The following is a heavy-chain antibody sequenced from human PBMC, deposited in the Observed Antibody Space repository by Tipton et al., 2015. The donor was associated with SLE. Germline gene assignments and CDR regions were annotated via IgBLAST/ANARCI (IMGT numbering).Heavy chain of an antibody. J-gene: IGHJ4*02. CDR2: ITSSSTYI. Sequence: GSLRLSCAASGFTFSSYSMNWVRQAPGKGLEWVSSITSSSTYIYYADSVKGRLTISRDNAKNSLYLQMNSLRAEDTAVYYCAREGGGRSSSWPDYWGQGTLVTVSS. V-gene: IGHV3-21*03. D-gene: IGHD6-13*01. CDR3: AREGGGRSSSWPDY. CDR1: GFTFSSYS.